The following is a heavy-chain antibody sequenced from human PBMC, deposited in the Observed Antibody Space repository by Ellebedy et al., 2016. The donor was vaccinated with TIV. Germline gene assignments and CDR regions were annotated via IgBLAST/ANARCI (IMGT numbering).Heavy chain of an antibody. CDR2: IYSGGTT. CDR1: GFNVSINY. D-gene: IGHD5/OR15-5a*01. CDR3: ARDRGGIGVNDADYFDY. J-gene: IGHJ4*02. V-gene: IGHV3-53*01. Sequence: GESLKISCAASGFNVSINYMGWVRQAPGKGLEWVSVIYSGGTTYYADSVKGRFTISRDNSKNTLYLQMNSLRAEDTAVYYCARDRGGIGVNDADYFDYWGQGTLVTVSS.